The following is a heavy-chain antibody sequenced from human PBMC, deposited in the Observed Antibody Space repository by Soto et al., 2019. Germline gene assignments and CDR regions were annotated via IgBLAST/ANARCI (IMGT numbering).Heavy chain of an antibody. V-gene: IGHV3-23*01. Sequence: EVQLLQSGGGLVQPGGSLRLSCVGSGFTFSRYAMIWVRQTPGKGLEWVSGIGDRGTTTYYADSVKGRFTISRDNSGNTLFLPMNSLRAEDTAVYSCAQDRLGAYYYYGMDVWGQGTTVTVS. J-gene: IGHJ6*02. D-gene: IGHD4-17*01. CDR1: GFTFSRYA. CDR3: AQDRLGAYYYYGMDV. CDR2: IGDRGTTT.